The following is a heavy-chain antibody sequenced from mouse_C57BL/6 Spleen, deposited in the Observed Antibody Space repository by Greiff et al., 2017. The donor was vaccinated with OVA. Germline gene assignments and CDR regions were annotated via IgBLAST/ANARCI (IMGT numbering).Heavy chain of an antibody. V-gene: IGHV1-82*01. CDR1: GYAFSSSW. Sequence: VMLVESGPELVKPGASVKISCKASGYAFSSSWMNWVKQRPGKGLEWIGRIYPGDGDTNYNGKFKGKATLTADKSSSTAYMQLSSLTSEDSAVYFCARGDYSYAMDYWGQGTSVTVSS. J-gene: IGHJ4*01. CDR3: ARGDYSYAMDY. D-gene: IGHD2-12*01. CDR2: IYPGDGDT.